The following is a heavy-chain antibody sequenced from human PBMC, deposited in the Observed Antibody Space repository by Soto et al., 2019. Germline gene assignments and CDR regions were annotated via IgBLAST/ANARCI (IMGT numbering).Heavy chain of an antibody. CDR2: IIPIFGTA. D-gene: IGHD6-6*01. Sequence: QVQLVQCGDEAKKPGSSVRLSYKASGGTFSSYAISWVRQAPGQGLKWMGGIIPIFGTANYAEKFQGRVTITADESTSTAYMELSCLRSEDTAVYYCARDHGAARSGWFDPWGQGTLVTVSS. CDR3: ARDHGAARSGWFDP. J-gene: IGHJ5*02. V-gene: IGHV1-69*01. CDR1: GGTFSSYA.